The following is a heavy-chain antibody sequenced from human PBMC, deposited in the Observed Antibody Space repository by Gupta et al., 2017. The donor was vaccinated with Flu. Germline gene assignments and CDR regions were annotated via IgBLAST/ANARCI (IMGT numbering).Heavy chain of an antibody. J-gene: IGHJ5*02. Sequence: EVQLVESGGGLVQPGGSLRLSCAASGFTFSSYEMTWVRQAPGKGLEWVSYISSSGSTIYYADSVKGRFTISRDNAKNSLYLQMNSLRAEDTAVYYCARDLAGQDVVVSWGQGTLVTVSS. V-gene: IGHV3-48*03. CDR3: ARDLAGQDVVVS. D-gene: IGHD2-21*01. CDR2: ISSSGSTI. CDR1: GFTFSSYE.